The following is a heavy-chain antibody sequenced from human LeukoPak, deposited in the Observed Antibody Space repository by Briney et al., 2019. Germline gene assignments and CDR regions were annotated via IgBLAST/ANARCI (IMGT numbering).Heavy chain of an antibody. Sequence: SETLSLTCIVSGGSISSGDYYWSWIRQPPGKGLEWIGSVYDSGGTYFNPSLMSRVTMSVDRSKNQFSLKLNSVTAADTAVYYCARRSGSSGWYKFDYWGQGTLVTVSS. CDR1: GGSISSGDYY. J-gene: IGHJ4*02. CDR2: VYDSGGT. CDR3: ARRSGSSGWYKFDY. V-gene: IGHV4-30-2*01. D-gene: IGHD6-19*01.